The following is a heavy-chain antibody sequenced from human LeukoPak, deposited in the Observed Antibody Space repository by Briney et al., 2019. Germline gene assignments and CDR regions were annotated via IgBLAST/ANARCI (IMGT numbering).Heavy chain of an antibody. J-gene: IGHJ4*02. CDR1: GYTFTSYG. D-gene: IGHD3-10*01. Sequence: ASVKVSGKASGYTFTSYGISWVRQAPGQGLEWMGWISAYNGNTNYAQKLQGRVTMTTDTSTSTAYMELRSLRSDDTAVYYCARDLKLTGYYGSGSYNFDYWGQGTLVTVSS. V-gene: IGHV1-18*01. CDR3: ARDLKLTGYYGSGSYNFDY. CDR2: ISAYNGNT.